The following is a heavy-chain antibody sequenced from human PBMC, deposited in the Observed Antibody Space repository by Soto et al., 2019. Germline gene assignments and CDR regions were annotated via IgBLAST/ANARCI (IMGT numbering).Heavy chain of an antibody. CDR3: ASEAPLYYDILTGYSAIYYYYAMDV. J-gene: IGHJ6*02. CDR1: GYTFTSYA. V-gene: IGHV1-3*01. Sequence: ASVKVSCKASGYTFTSYAMHWVRQAPGQRLEWMGWINAGNGNTKYSQKFQGRVTITRDTSASTAYMELSSLRSEDTAVYYCASEAPLYYDILTGYSAIYYYYAMDVWGQGTTVTVSS. CDR2: INAGNGNT. D-gene: IGHD3-9*01.